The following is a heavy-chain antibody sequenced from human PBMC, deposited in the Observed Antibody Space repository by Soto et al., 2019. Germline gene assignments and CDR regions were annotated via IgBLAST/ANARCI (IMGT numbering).Heavy chain of an antibody. D-gene: IGHD1-26*01. CDR1: GFTFSSYA. V-gene: IGHV3-23*01. Sequence: GGSLRLSCAASGFTFSSYAMSWVRQAPGKGLEWVSAISGSGGSTYYADSVKGRFTISRDNSKNTLYLQMNSLRAEDTAVYYCAKAGPGIVGATNPLFDYWGQGTLVTVSS. CDR2: ISGSGGST. CDR3: AKAGPGIVGATNPLFDY. J-gene: IGHJ4*02.